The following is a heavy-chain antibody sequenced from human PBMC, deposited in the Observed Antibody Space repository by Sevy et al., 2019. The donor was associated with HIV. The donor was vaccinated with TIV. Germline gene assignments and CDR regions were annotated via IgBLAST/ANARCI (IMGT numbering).Heavy chain of an antibody. CDR3: ARMGDYFDTSGYYPLKY. V-gene: IGHV1-2*02. D-gene: IGHD3-22*01. CDR2: INPKTGGT. CDR1: GYTFTGYY. J-gene: IGHJ4*02. Sequence: GSVKVSCKASGYTFTGYYVHWLRQAPGQGLEWMGWINPKTGGTYFAKKSQDRVTMTTGTSITTDYMELSGLRFDDTAVYYCARMGDYFDTSGYYPLKYWGQGTLVTVSS.